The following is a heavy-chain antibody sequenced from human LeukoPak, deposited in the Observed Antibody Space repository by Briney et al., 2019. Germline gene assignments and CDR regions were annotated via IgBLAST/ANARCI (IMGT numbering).Heavy chain of an antibody. CDR1: GFTFSSYE. CDR2: ISSSSSTI. V-gene: IGHV3-48*01. Sequence: PGGSLRLSCAASGFTFSSYEMNWVRQAPGKGLEWVSYISSSSSTIYYADSVKGRFTISRDNAKNSLYLQMNSLRAEDTAVYYCARLYSSSSFDYWGQGTLVTVSS. CDR3: ARLYSSSSFDY. D-gene: IGHD6-13*01. J-gene: IGHJ4*02.